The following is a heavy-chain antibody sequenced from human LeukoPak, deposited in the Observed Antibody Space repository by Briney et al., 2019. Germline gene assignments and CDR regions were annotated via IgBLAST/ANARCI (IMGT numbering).Heavy chain of an antibody. Sequence: SETLSLTCTVSGGSISSGGYYWSWIRQPPGKGLEWIGYIYHSGSTYYNPSLKSRVTISVDKSKNQFSLKLSSVTAADTAVYYCARDGSGYPYYFDYWGQGTLVTVSS. CDR3: ARDGSGYPYYFDY. CDR2: IYHSGST. CDR1: GGSISSGGYY. J-gene: IGHJ4*02. D-gene: IGHD3-22*01. V-gene: IGHV4-30-2*01.